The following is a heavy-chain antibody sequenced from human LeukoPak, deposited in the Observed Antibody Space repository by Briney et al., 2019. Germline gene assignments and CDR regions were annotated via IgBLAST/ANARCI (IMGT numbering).Heavy chain of an antibody. CDR1: GGSISNYY. Sequence: SETLSLTCTVSGGSISNYYWSWIRQPPGMGLEWIGYVFHTGSTNYNPSLKSRVTISVDTSKNQFSLKLSSVTSADTAVYYCARGSSSSNLFDFWGQGTLVTVSS. V-gene: IGHV4-59*01. J-gene: IGHJ4*02. D-gene: IGHD6-13*01. CDR3: ARGSSSSNLFDF. CDR2: VFHTGST.